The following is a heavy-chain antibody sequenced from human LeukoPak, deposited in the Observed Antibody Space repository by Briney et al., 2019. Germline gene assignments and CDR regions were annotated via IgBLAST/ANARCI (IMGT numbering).Heavy chain of an antibody. CDR2: FYHGGDT. CDR1: DFSISSAYY. J-gene: IGHJ6*03. CDR3: ARDQDYMDV. V-gene: IGHV4-38-2*02. Sequence: SETLSLTCGASDFSISSAYYWGWIGQPPGKGLEWIGSFYHGGDTYYNPSLKSRVTISVDTPKNQFSLKLRSVTAADTAVYYCARDQDYMDVWGKGTTVTVSS.